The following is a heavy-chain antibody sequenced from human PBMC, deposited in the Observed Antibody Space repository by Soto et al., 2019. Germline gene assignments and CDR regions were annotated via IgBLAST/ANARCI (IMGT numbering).Heavy chain of an antibody. D-gene: IGHD5-18*01. CDR2: VYSSGST. V-gene: IGHV4-59*01. CDR3: ARDHPHSYGVYYFDY. CDR1: GGSISNYY. J-gene: IGHJ4*02. Sequence: SETLSRTCTVSGGSISNYYWSWIRQPPGKGLEWIGYVYSSGSTHYNPSLQSRVTISADTSKNQVSLKVNSVTTADTAVYYCARDHPHSYGVYYFDYWGQGTPVTVS.